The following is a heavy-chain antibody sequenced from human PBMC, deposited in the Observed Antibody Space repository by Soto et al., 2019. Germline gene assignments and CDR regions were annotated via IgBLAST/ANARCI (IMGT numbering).Heavy chain of an antibody. Sequence: QVQLVESGGGVVQPGRSLRLSCAASGVTFSSYAMHWVRQAPGKGLEWVAVISYDGSNKYYADSVKGRFTISRDNSKNTLYLQMNSLRAEDTALYYCARARLDTPALDYWGRGTLVTVSS. CDR3: ARARLDTPALDY. CDR1: GVTFSSYA. CDR2: ISYDGSNK. D-gene: IGHD2-2*01. V-gene: IGHV3-30-3*01. J-gene: IGHJ4*02.